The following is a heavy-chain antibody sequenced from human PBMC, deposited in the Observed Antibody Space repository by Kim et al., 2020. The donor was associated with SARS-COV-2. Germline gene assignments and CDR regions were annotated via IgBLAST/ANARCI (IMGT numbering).Heavy chain of an antibody. CDR1: GGTFSSYA. J-gene: IGHJ4*02. D-gene: IGHD3-10*01. V-gene: IGHV1-69*13. CDR3: ARVQGVVQGVPFDY. Sequence: SVKVSCKASGGTFSSYAISWVRQAPGQGLEWMGGIIPIFGTANYEQKFQGRVTITADESTSTAYMELSSLRSEDTAVYYCARVQGVVQGVPFDYWGQGTLVTVSS. CDR2: IIPIFGTA.